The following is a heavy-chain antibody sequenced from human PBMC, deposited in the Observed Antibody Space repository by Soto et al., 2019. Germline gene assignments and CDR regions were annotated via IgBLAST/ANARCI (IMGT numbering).Heavy chain of an antibody. CDR3: ARTSTSSDYYFYYGMDV. J-gene: IGHJ6*02. D-gene: IGHD1-1*01. V-gene: IGHV3-30*03. Sequence: QVQLVESGGGVVQPGTSLRLSCAASGFTFSSYCMHWVRQAPGKGLEWVAVISYPGIDKSYADSVKVRFTISRYNSKKTLYLQMNSLRAEDTSLYYCARTSTSSDYYFYYGMDVWGQGTTVTVSS. CDR2: ISYPGIDK. CDR1: GFTFSSYC.